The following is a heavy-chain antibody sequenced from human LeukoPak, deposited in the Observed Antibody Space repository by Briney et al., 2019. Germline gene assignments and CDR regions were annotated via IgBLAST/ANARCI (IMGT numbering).Heavy chain of an antibody. CDR1: GYTLTELS. J-gene: IGHJ2*01. Sequence: ASVKVPCKVSGYTLTELSMHWVRQAPGKGLEWMGGFDPEDGETIYAQKFQGRVTMTEDTSTDTAYMELSSLRSEDTAVYYCARDPPSQWELLGGDWCFDLWGRGTLVTVSS. CDR2: FDPEDGET. D-gene: IGHD1-26*01. V-gene: IGHV1-24*01. CDR3: ARDPPSQWELLGGDWCFDL.